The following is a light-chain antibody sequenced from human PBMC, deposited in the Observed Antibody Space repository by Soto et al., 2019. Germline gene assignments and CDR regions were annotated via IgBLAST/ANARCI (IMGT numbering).Light chain of an antibody. J-gene: IGLJ3*02. Sequence: QSVLTQPPSASGTPGQSVTVSCSGSGSNIGGNTVNWYQQVPGAAPKLLIYHSDRRPSGVPDRFSGFKAGTSASLGISGLQSADEADYYCAVWDDSLNGPVFGGGTKSPS. V-gene: IGLV1-44*01. CDR2: HSD. CDR3: AVWDDSLNGPV. CDR1: GSNIGGNT.